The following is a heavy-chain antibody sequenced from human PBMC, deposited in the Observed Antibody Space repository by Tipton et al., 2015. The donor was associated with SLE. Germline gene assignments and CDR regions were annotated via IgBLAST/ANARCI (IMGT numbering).Heavy chain of an antibody. J-gene: IGHJ2*01. CDR2: ISGSGGST. CDR3: TVLEWLGNFDL. CDR1: GFTFSSYG. V-gene: IGHV3-23*01. D-gene: IGHD3-3*01. Sequence: SLRLSCAASGFTFSSYGMSWVRQAPGKGLEWVSAISGSGGSTYYADSVKGRFTISRDNSKNTLYLQMSSLRAEDTAVYYCTVLEWLGNFDLWGRGTLVTVSS.